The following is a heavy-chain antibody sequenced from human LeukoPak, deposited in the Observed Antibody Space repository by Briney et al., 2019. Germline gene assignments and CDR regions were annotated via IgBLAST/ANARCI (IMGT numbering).Heavy chain of an antibody. V-gene: IGHV4-39*07. Sequence: SETLSLTCTVSGGSIGSSSYYWGWIRQPPGKGLEWIGSIYYSGSTYYNPSLESRLTISADTSKNQFSLNLNSVTAADTAVYFCARGDSSTWFPSGLHIDHWGQGILVSVSS. CDR2: IYYSGST. D-gene: IGHD6-13*01. J-gene: IGHJ4*02. CDR1: GGSIGSSSYY. CDR3: ARGDSSTWFPSGLHIDH.